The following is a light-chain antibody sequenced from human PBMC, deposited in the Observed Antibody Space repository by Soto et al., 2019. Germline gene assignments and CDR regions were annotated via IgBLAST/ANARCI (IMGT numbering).Light chain of an antibody. CDR2: YNN. Sequence: QSVLTQPPSASETPGQTVSISCSGSNSNIASNTVNWYQHLPGTAPKLLIYYNNQRPSGVPDRFSGSKSGTSASLAISGLQSVDESDYYCAAWDDTLKRYVFGTGTKLTVL. J-gene: IGLJ1*01. CDR1: NSNIASNT. V-gene: IGLV1-44*01. CDR3: AAWDDTLKRYV.